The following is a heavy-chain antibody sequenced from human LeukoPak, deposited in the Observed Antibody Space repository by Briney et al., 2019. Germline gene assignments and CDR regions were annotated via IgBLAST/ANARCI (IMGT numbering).Heavy chain of an antibody. CDR1: GFTFSDTW. CDR3: ANREGGGSYDVSFDY. J-gene: IGHJ4*02. V-gene: IGHV3-74*01. D-gene: IGHD1-26*01. Sequence: PGGSLRLSCAASGFTFSDTWMHWVRQAPGEGLVWVSRIRSDGSDTRYAESVKGRFTISRDNSKNTLYLQMNSLRAEDTAVYYCANREGGGSYDVSFDYWGQGTLVTVSS. CDR2: IRSDGSDT.